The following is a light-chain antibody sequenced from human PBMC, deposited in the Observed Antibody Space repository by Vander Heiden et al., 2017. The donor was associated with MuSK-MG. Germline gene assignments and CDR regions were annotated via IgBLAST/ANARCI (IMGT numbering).Light chain of an antibody. V-gene: IGKV4-1*01. CDR2: WAS. CDR1: QSVLYSSNNKSY. CDR3: HGHAAIPLT. J-gene: IGKJ4*01. Sequence: DIVMTQSPDSLAVSLGERAIISCKSSQSVLYSSNNKSYLARYQQKPGQPPTLLIYWASTRVSGVPDRFSASASVTDFTLTMRSLHAEDVAVYYCHGHAAIPLTFGGGTKLEIK.